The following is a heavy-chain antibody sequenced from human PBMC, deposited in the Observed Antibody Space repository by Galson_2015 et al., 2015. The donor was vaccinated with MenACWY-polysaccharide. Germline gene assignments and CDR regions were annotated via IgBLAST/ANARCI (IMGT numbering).Heavy chain of an antibody. V-gene: IGHV4-39*01. J-gene: IGHJ4*02. CDR1: GGSISSSSYY. CDR2: IYIYYGGGT. CDR3: ARPWAQFSFFDS. D-gene: IGHD1-26*01. Sequence: SETLSLTCIVSGGSISSSSYYWGWIRQPPGKGLEWIGTIYIYYGGGTYYNPSLKSRATISVDTSKNQFSLKLSSVTAADTAVYYCARPWAQFSFFDSWGPGTLVTVSS.